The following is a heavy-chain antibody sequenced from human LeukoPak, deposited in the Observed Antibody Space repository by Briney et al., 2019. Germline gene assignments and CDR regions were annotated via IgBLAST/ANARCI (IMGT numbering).Heavy chain of an antibody. CDR3: AKASGSYPYYFDY. CDR1: GFTFSGYW. Sequence: GGSLRLSCAASGFTFSGYWMHWVRQAPGKGLEWVAVISYDGSNKYYADSVRGRFTISRDNSKNTLYLQMNSLRAEDTAVYYCAKASGSYPYYFDYWGQGTLVTVSS. J-gene: IGHJ4*02. D-gene: IGHD1-26*01. CDR2: ISYDGSNK. V-gene: IGHV3-30*18.